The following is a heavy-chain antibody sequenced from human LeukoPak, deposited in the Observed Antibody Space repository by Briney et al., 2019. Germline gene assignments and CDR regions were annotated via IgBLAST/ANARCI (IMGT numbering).Heavy chain of an antibody. CDR3: ARDFFAFGGVIALLDY. V-gene: IGHV3-21*01. J-gene: IGHJ4*02. CDR1: GFTFSSYS. D-gene: IGHD3-16*02. Sequence: MPGGSLRLSCAASGFTFSSYSMNWVRQAPGKGLEWVSSISSSSSYIYYADSVKGRFTISRDNAKKSLYLQMNSLRDEDTAVYYCARDFFAFGGVIALLDYWGQGTLVTVSS. CDR2: ISSSSSYI.